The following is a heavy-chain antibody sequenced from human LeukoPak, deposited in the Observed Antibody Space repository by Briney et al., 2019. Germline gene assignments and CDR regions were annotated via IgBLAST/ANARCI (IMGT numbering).Heavy chain of an antibody. Sequence: GGSLRLSCAASGFTFSGFAMSWVRQGPGKGLEWVSAISGSGGSTYNADSVKGRFTISRDNSKNTLYLQMNSLRAEDTAVYYCARDIHPHEWLVLLLWGQGTLVTVSS. CDR3: ARDIHPHEWLVLLL. D-gene: IGHD6-19*01. J-gene: IGHJ4*02. V-gene: IGHV3-23*01. CDR2: ISGSGGST. CDR1: GFTFSGFA.